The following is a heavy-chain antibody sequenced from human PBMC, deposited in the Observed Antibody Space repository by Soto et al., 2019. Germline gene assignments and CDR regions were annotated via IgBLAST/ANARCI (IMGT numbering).Heavy chain of an antibody. CDR2: ISDSGDST. Sequence: GGSLRLSCAASGYTFSSYGMSWVRQAPGKGLEWVSGISDSGDSTSYADAVRGRFTISRDNSKNTLNLQMNSLRAEDTATYYCVKCNGGNCYPNWFDPWGQGTLVTVSS. J-gene: IGHJ5*02. CDR1: GYTFSSYG. CDR3: VKCNGGNCYPNWFDP. D-gene: IGHD2-15*01. V-gene: IGHV3-23*01.